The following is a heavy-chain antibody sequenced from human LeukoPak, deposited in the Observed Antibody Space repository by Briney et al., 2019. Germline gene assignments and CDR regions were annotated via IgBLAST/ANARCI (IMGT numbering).Heavy chain of an antibody. Sequence: PGGSLRLSCAASGFTFSSYSMNWVRQAPGKGLEWVSYISSSSSTIYYADSVKGRFTISGDNSKNTLYLQMNRLRAEDTAVYYCAKVAGYSSSWSVYYYNMDVWGKGTTVTVSS. CDR3: AKVAGYSSSWSVYYYNMDV. J-gene: IGHJ6*03. CDR2: ISSSSSTI. V-gene: IGHV3-48*01. CDR1: GFTFSSYS. D-gene: IGHD6-13*01.